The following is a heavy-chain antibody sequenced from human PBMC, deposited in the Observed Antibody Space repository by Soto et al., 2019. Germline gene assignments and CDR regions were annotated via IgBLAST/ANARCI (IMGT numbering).Heavy chain of an antibody. CDR1: GGSISSGGCS. V-gene: IGHV4-30-2*01. J-gene: IGHJ5*02. D-gene: IGHD3-10*01. CDR2: IYHSGST. CDR3: ARGGELLWFGDRVPVGWFDP. Sequence: SETLSLTCAVSGGSISSGGCSWSWIRQPPGKCLEWIGYIYHSGSTYYNPSLKSRVTISVDRSKNQFSLKLSSVTAADTAVYYCARGGELLWFGDRVPVGWFDPWGQGTLVTVYS.